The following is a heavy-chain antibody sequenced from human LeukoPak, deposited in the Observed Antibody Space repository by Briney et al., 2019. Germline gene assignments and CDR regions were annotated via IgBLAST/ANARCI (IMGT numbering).Heavy chain of an antibody. D-gene: IGHD3-10*01. V-gene: IGHV1-18*01. CDR2: ISAYNGNT. J-gene: IGHJ4*02. CDR1: GGTFSSYA. CDR3: ARAVTRVTPTQPDY. Sequence: ASVKVSCKASGGTFSSYAISWVRQAPGQGLEWMGWISAYNGNTNYAQKLQGRVTMTTDTSTSTAYMELRSLRSDDTAVYYCARAVTRVTPTQPDYWGQGTLVTVSS.